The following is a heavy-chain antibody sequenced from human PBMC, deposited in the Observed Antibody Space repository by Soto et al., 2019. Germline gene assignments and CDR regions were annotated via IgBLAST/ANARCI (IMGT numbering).Heavy chain of an antibody. D-gene: IGHD3-10*01. J-gene: IGHJ4*02. CDR1: GGSISSYY. CDR3: ARAPSSFGQPFDY. V-gene: IGHV4-59*01. CDR2: IYCSGST. Sequence: PSETLSLTCTVSGGSISSYYWSWIRQPPGKGLEWIGYIYCSGSTNYNPSPKSRVTISVDTSKNQFSLKLSSVTAADTAVYYCARAPSSFGQPFDYWGQGTLVTVSS.